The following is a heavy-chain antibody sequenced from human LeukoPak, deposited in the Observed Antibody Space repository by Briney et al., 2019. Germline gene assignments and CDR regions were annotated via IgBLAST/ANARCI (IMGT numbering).Heavy chain of an antibody. CDR1: GFTFSSYS. CDR3: ARDDIVGATSDY. D-gene: IGHD1-26*01. J-gene: IGHJ4*02. V-gene: IGHV3-21*01. CDR2: ISSSSSYI. Sequence: GGSLRLSCAASGFTFSSYSMNWVRQAPGKGLEWDSSISSSSSYIYYADSVKGRFTISRDNAKNSLYLQMNSLRAEDTAVYYCARDDIVGATSDYWGQGTLVTVSS.